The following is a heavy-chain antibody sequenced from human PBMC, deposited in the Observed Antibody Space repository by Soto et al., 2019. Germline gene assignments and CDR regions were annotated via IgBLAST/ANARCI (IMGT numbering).Heavy chain of an antibody. V-gene: IGHV1-69*09. CDR1: GIMSSGYG. Sequence: QEQVVQSGPAMKEPGSSVKVSCRASGIMSSGYGFIWGRQAPGQGLEWVGMINPILDSTHYAQNLQGRVSLSVDKSRDTAYLEVTSLSLEDTAIYFCATMKRARLDSWGRGTVVTVSS. CDR3: ATMKRARLDS. CDR2: INPILDST. J-gene: IGHJ4*02. D-gene: IGHD6-25*01.